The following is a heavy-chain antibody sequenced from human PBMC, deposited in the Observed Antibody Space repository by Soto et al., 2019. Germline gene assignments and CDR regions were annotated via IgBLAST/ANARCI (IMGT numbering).Heavy chain of an antibody. CDR2: ISDSGST. D-gene: IGHD2-2*01. J-gene: IGHJ4*02. CDR3: SKDKGGRYCSRTSCLYSFDY. CDR1: GFTFSTYA. Sequence: EVQLLESGGGLVQPGGSLRLSCTASGFTFSTYAMSWVRQAPGKGLEWVSTISDSGSTYYADSVKGRFTISRDNSKNTLYLEMNRLKAGDTGVNYCSKDKGGRYCSRTSCLYSFDYWGQGTLVTVSS. V-gene: IGHV3-23*01.